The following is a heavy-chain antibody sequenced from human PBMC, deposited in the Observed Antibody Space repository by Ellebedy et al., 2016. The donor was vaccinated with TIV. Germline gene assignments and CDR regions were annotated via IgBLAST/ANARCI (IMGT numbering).Heavy chain of an antibody. Sequence: AASVKVSCKASGYTFSNYYMHWVRQAPGQGLAWMGIINPSGGSTTYTQKLQGRVTMTRDTSTSTVYMELSSLRSEDTALYYCARSRSSGWLHTPDYWGQGTLVTVSS. CDR2: INPSGGST. D-gene: IGHD6-19*01. V-gene: IGHV1-46*04. CDR3: ARSRSSGWLHTPDY. J-gene: IGHJ4*02. CDR1: GYTFSNYY.